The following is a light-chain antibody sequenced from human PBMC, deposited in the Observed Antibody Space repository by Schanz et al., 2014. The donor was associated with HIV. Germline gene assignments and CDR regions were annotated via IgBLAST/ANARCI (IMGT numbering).Light chain of an antibody. CDR1: SSNIGPGYD. CDR3: GTWDSSLSAGWV. CDR2: DNN. V-gene: IGLV1-51*01. Sequence: QSVLTQPPSVSGAPGQRVTISCTGSSSNIGPGYDVHWSQQLPGTAPKLLIYDNNKRPSGIPDRFSGSKSGTSATLGITGLQTGDEADYYCGTWDSSLSAGWVFGGGTKLTVL. J-gene: IGLJ3*02.